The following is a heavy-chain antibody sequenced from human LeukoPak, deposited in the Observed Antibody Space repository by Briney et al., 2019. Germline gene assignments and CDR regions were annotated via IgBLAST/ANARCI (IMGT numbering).Heavy chain of an antibody. CDR2: ISGSGGST. J-gene: IGHJ4*02. V-gene: IGHV3-23*01. Sequence: GRSLRLSCAASGFTFSSYGMHWVRQAPGKGLEWVSAISGSGGSTYYADSAKGRFTISRDNSKNTLYLQMDSLRAEDTAVYCCAKDSRSGWYGVGDYWGQGTLVTVSS. D-gene: IGHD6-19*01. CDR3: AKDSRSGWYGVGDY. CDR1: GFTFSSYG.